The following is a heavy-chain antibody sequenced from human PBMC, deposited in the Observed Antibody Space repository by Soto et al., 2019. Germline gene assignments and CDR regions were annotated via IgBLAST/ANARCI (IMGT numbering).Heavy chain of an antibody. CDR2: IKQDGSEK. CDR3: ARPLEVVAATHGFDI. Sequence: EVQLVQSGGGLVQPGGSLRVSCAASGFTFSSYWMNWVRQAPGKGLEWVANIKQDGSEKYYVESVKGRFTISRDNAKNSLYLHMNSLRAEDTAVYYCARPLEVVAATHGFDIWGQVTMVTVSS. V-gene: IGHV3-7*03. CDR1: GFTFSSYW. D-gene: IGHD2-15*01. J-gene: IGHJ3*02.